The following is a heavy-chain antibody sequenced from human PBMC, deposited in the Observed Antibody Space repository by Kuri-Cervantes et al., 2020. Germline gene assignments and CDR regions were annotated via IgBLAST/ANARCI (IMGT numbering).Heavy chain of an antibody. CDR3: ARGGFRHIDY. V-gene: IGHV5-51*01. Sequence: GESLKISCKGSGYSFATYWIGWVRQVPGKGLEWMGIIYPGDSDTRYSPSFQGQVTISADKSITTAYLQWSSLKASDTAVYYCARGGFRHIDYWGQGTLVTVSS. J-gene: IGHJ4*02. CDR1: GYSFATYW. D-gene: IGHD3-10*01. CDR2: IYPGDSDT.